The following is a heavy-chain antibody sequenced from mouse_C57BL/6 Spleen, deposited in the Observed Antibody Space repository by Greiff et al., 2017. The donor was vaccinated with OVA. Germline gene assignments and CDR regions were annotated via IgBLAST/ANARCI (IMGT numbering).Heavy chain of an antibody. V-gene: IGHV3-8*01. J-gene: IGHJ4*01. CDR1: GYSITSDY. CDR3: ARGGGDYDGPFYAMDY. CDR2: ISYSGST. D-gene: IGHD2-3*01. Sequence: EVQLQQSGPGLAKPSQTLSLTCSVTGYSITSDYWNWIRKFPGNKLEYMGYISYSGSTYYNPSLKSRISITRDTSKNQYYLQLNSVTTEDTATYYGARGGGDYDGPFYAMDYWGQGTSVTVSS.